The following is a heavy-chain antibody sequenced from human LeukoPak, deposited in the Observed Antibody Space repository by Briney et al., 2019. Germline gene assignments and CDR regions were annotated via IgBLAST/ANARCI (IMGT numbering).Heavy chain of an antibody. D-gene: IGHD2-15*01. CDR1: GGSISSSSYY. CDR3: ARESTHWGVVVVAATYYFGY. V-gene: IGHV4-39*07. CDR2: IYYSGST. J-gene: IGHJ4*02. Sequence: PSETLSLTCTVSGGSISSSSYYWGWIRQPPGKGLEWIGSIYYSGSTYYNPSLKSRVTISVDTSKNQFSLKLSSVTAADTAVYYCARESTHWGVVVVAATYYFGYWGQGTLVTVSS.